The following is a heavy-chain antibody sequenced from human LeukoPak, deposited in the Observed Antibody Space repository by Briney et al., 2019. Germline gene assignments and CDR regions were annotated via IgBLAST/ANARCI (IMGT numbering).Heavy chain of an antibody. CDR2: IIPIFGTA. Sequence: SVKVSCKASGGTFSSYAISWVRQAPGQGLEWMGGIIPIFGTANYAQKFQGRVPITADESTSTAYMELSSLRSEDTAVYYCARVSLPSEYSGSFDYWGQGTLVTVSS. CDR1: GGTFSSYA. CDR3: ARVSLPSEYSGSFDY. V-gene: IGHV1-69*13. D-gene: IGHD1-26*01. J-gene: IGHJ4*02.